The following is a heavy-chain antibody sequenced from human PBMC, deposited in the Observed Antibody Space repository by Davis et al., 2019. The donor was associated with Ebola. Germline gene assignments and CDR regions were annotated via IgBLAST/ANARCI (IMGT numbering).Heavy chain of an antibody. CDR2: INHSGST. J-gene: IGHJ6*02. CDR3: ARVKWLGYYYGMDV. CDR1: GGSFSGYY. V-gene: IGHV4-34*01. Sequence: PSETLSLTCAVYGGSFSGYYWSWIRQPPGKGLEWIGQINHSGSTNYSPSLKSRVTISVDTSKNHFSLKLTSVTAADTAVYYCARVKWLGYYYGMDVWGQGTTVTVSS. D-gene: IGHD3-22*01.